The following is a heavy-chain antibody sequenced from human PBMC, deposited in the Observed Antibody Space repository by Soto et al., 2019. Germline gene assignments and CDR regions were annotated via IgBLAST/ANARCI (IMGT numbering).Heavy chain of an antibody. J-gene: IGHJ6*02. Sequence: GGSLRLSCAASGFTFSSYAMSWVRQAPGKGLEWVSAISGSGGSTYYADSVKGRFTISRDNSKNTLYLQMNSLRAEDTAVYYCAKRSGQNSIRYYYGMDVWGQGTTVTVSS. CDR3: AKRSGQNSIRYYYGMDV. V-gene: IGHV3-23*01. CDR1: GFTFSSYA. D-gene: IGHD3-3*02. CDR2: ISGSGGST.